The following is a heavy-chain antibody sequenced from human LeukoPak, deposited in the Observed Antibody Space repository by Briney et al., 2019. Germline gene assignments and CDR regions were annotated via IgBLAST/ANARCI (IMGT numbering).Heavy chain of an antibody. CDR1: GGSISSSSYY. D-gene: IGHD3-10*01. Sequence: PSETLSLTCTVSGGSISSSSYYWGWIRQPPGKGLEWIGSIYYSGSTYYNPSLKSRVTISVDTSKNQFSLKLSSVTAADTAVYYCARLTMVRGVIDAFDIWGQGTMVTVSS. CDR2: IYYSGST. V-gene: IGHV4-39*07. J-gene: IGHJ3*02. CDR3: ARLTMVRGVIDAFDI.